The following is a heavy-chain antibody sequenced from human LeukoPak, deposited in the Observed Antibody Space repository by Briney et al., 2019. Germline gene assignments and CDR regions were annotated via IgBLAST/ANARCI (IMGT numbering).Heavy chain of an antibody. CDR3: AKDQVPRIAAAGPIADYYYMDV. V-gene: IGHV3-30*02. Sequence: GGSLRLSCAASGFTFSSYGMHWVRQAPGKGLEWVAFIRYDGSNKYYADSVKGRFTISRDNSKNTLYLQMNSLRAEDTAVYYCAKDQVPRIAAAGPIADYYYMDVWGKGTTVTVSS. CDR1: GFTFSSYG. J-gene: IGHJ6*03. CDR2: IRYDGSNK. D-gene: IGHD6-13*01.